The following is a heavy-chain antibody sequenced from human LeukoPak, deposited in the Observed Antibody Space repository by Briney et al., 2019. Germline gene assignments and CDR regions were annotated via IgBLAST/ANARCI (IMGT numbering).Heavy chain of an antibody. CDR2: ISSSSSYI. Sequence: GGSLRLTCAASGFSFTTSTMNWVGQAPGKGLEGVASISSSSSYIYYADSVRGRFTISRDNAKNSLSLQMNSLRAEDTAIYYCARDSYWLGGSIGAFDIWGQGTMVTVSS. D-gene: IGHD3-10*01. CDR1: GFSFTTST. J-gene: IGHJ3*02. CDR3: ARDSYWLGGSIGAFDI. V-gene: IGHV3-21*06.